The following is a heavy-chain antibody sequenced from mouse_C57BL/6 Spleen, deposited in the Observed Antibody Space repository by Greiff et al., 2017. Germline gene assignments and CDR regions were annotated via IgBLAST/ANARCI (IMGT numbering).Heavy chain of an antibody. CDR2: IYIGNGYT. Sequence: VQLQQSGAELVRPGSSVKMSCKTSGYTFTSYGINWVKQRPGQGLEWIGYIYIGNGYTEYNEKFKGKATLTSDTSSSTAYMQLSSLTSKDAAVYFCARPDGQCEGYAMGCWGQGTSVTVS. J-gene: IGHJ4*01. CDR1: GYTFTSYG. V-gene: IGHV1-58*01. CDR3: ARPDGQCEGYAMGC. D-gene: IGHD6-1*01.